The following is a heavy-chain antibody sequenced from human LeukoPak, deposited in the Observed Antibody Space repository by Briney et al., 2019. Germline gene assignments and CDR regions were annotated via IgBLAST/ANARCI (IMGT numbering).Heavy chain of an antibody. CDR2: INWNGGST. CDR3: ARLVVAATNWFDP. J-gene: IGHJ5*02. D-gene: IGHD2-15*01. CDR1: GFTFSSYW. V-gene: IGHV3-20*04. Sequence: PGGSLRLSCAASGFTFSSYWMHWVRQAPGKGLEWVSGINWNGGSTGYADSVKGRFTISRDNAKNSLYLQMNSLRAEDTALYYCARLVVAATNWFDPWGQGTLVTVSS.